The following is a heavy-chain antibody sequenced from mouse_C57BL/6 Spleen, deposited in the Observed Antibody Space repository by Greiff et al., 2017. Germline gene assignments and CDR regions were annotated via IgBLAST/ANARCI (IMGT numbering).Heavy chain of an antibody. D-gene: IGHD3-2*02. V-gene: IGHV1-55*01. Sequence: VQLVESGAELVKPGASVKMSCKASGYTFTSYWITWVKQRPGQGLEWIGDIYPGSGSTNYNEKFKSKATLTVDTSSSTAYMQLSSLTSEDSAVYYCAREGTAQSYYAMDYWGQGTSVTVSS. CDR1: GYTFTSYW. J-gene: IGHJ4*01. CDR3: AREGTAQSYYAMDY. CDR2: IYPGSGST.